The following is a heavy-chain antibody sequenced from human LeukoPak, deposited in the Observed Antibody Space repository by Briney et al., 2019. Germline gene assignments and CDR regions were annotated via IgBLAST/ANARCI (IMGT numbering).Heavy chain of an antibody. CDR1: GGSISSSSYY. V-gene: IGHV4-39*07. Sequence: SETLSLTCTVSGGSISSSSYYWGWIRQPPGKGLEWIGSIYYSGSTYNTPSLKSRVTISVDTSKSQFSLKLSSVTAADTAVYYCARRHSSGWYPRDMDVWGKGTTVTVSS. CDR2: IYYSGST. J-gene: IGHJ6*03. D-gene: IGHD6-19*01. CDR3: ARRHSSGWYPRDMDV.